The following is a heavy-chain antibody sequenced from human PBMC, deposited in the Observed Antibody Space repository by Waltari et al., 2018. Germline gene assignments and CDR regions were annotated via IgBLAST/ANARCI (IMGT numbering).Heavy chain of an antibody. V-gene: IGHV3-23*01. CDR3: AKSLGVVVAARVAFDI. J-gene: IGHJ3*02. CDR1: GFTFSSYA. CDR2: ISGSGGSK. Sequence: EVQLLESGGGLVQPGGSLRLSCAASGFTFSSYAMSWVRQAPGKGLEWVSAISGSGGSKYYADSVKSRFTISRDNSKNTLYLQMNSLRAEDTAVYYCAKSLGVVVAARVAFDIWGQGTMVTVSS. D-gene: IGHD2-15*01.